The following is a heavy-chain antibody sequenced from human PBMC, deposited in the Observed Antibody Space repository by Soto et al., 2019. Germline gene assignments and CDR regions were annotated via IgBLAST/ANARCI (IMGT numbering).Heavy chain of an antibody. CDR1: GITCSNYA. D-gene: IGHD3-22*01. CDR2: ISGSGDST. J-gene: IGHJ4*02. Sequence: PGGSLRLFCAASGITCSNYAMSWVRQAPGKGLEWVSGISGSGDSTYYAESVKGRFTISRDNSKNTVYLQMNSLGAEDTAVYYCAGRNYYDTSGYYYWYYFDFWGQGALVTV. V-gene: IGHV3-23*01. CDR3: AGRNYYDTSGYYYWYYFDF.